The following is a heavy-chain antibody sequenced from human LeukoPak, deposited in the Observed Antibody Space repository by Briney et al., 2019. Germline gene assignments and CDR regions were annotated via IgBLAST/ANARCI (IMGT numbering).Heavy chain of an antibody. CDR1: GFTFSSYA. CDR2: ISSSSSHI. D-gene: IGHD6-13*01. V-gene: IGHV3-21*01. J-gene: IGHJ4*02. Sequence: PGRSLRLSCVASGFTFSSYAMNWVRQAPGKGLEYVSSISSSSSHIYYADSVKGRFTISRDNAKNSLYLQMNSLRAEDTAVYYCASEGIYSTTDNFDYWGQGTLVTVSS. CDR3: ASEGIYSTTDNFDY.